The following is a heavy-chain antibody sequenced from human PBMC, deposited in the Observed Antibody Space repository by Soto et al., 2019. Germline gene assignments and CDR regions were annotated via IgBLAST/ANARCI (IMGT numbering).Heavy chain of an antibody. V-gene: IGHV1-24*01. D-gene: IGHD3-3*01. Sequence: QVQLVQSGAEVKKPGASVKVSCKVSGYTLTELSMHWVRQAPGKGLEWMGGFDPEDGETIYAQKFQGRVTMTEDTSTDTAYMELSSLRSEDTAVYYCSVWVLRFLEWPSGPNNWFDPWGQGTLVTVSS. J-gene: IGHJ5*02. CDR2: FDPEDGET. CDR1: GYTLTELS. CDR3: SVWVLRFLEWPSGPNNWFDP.